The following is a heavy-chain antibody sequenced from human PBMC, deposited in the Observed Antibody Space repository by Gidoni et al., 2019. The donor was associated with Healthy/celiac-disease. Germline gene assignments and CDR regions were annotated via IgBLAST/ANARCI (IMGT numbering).Heavy chain of an antibody. CDR3: ARSPGDSSSTASFDY. D-gene: IGHD6-6*01. J-gene: IGHJ4*02. V-gene: IGHV5-51*01. CDR2: IYPGYSDT. Sequence: EVQPVQSGAEVKKPGESRKISCKGSGYSVTTYWIGWVRRMPGKGLEWMGIIYPGYSDTRYSPSFQAQVTISADKSISTAYLQWSSLKASDTAMYYCARSPGDSSSTASFDYWGQGTLVTVSS. CDR1: GYSVTTYW.